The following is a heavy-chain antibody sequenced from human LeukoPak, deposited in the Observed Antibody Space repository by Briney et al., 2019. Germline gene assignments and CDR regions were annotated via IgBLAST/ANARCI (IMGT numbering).Heavy chain of an antibody. J-gene: IGHJ5*02. V-gene: IGHV4-39*07. CDR3: ARVRNWFDP. CDR1: GGSISSSSYY. Sequence: SETLSLTCTVSGGSISSSSYYWSWIRQPPGKGLEWIGEINHSGSTNYNPSLKSRVIISVDTSKNQFSLKLSSVTAADTAVYYCARVRNWFDPWGQGTLVTVSS. CDR2: INHSGST.